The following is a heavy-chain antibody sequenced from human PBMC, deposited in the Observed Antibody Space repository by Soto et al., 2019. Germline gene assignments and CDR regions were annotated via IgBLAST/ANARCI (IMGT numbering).Heavy chain of an antibody. CDR2: IYSGGTT. V-gene: IGHV3-53*05. D-gene: IGHD3-9*01. J-gene: IGHJ4*02. CDR1: GFSVSSKY. CDR3: ASGPGPTNYYDILTGPQGVFDY. Sequence: PGGSLRLSCAASGFSVSSKYMNWVRQAPGKGLEKVSVIYSGGTTYYADSVKGRFTISRDISKNTLYLQMNSLRDEDTAVYYCASGPGPTNYYDILTGPQGVFDYWGQGTLVTVSS.